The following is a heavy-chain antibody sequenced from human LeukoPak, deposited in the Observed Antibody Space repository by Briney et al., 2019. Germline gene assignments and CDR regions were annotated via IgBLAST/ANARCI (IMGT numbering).Heavy chain of an antibody. J-gene: IGHJ6*02. CDR2: ISGSGGST. CDR1: GVTFSSYA. D-gene: IGHD3-10*01. CDR3: AEDRSSYGSGSYYMPHYWFHYYYGMDV. V-gene: IGHV3-23*01. Sequence: GGSLRLSCAASGVTFSSYAMSWVRQAPGKGLEWVSDISGSGGSTYYADSVKGRFTITRDNSKNALYLQMNSLRAEDAAVYYCAEDRSSYGSGSYYMPHYWFHYYYGMDVWGQGNTVTVSS.